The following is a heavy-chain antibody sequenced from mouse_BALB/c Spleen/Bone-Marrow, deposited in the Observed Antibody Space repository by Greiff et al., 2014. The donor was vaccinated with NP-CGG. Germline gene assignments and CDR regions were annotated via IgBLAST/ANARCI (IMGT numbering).Heavy chain of an antibody. Sequence: DVKLVESGAELVKPGALVKLSCTASGFNIKDTYMHWVKQRPEQGLEWIGRIDPANGNSKYDPKFQGKATITADTSSNTAYLQLSSLTSEDTAVYYCAFITTVVEYYFDYWGQGTTLTVSS. CDR1: GFNIKDTY. D-gene: IGHD1-1*01. CDR2: IDPANGNS. CDR3: AFITTVVEYYFDY. V-gene: IGHV14-3*02. J-gene: IGHJ2*01.